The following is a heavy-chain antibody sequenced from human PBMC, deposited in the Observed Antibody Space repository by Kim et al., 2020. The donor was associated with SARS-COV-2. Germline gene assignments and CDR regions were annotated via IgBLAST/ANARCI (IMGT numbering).Heavy chain of an antibody. CDR3: ASMGGRGSRADY. D-gene: IGHD1-26*01. Sequence: DADTVKVRFTSSRDNAKKPLHLQMNSLGAEDTAVYYCASMGGRGSRADYWGQGTLVTVSS. J-gene: IGHJ4*02. V-gene: IGHV3-74*01.